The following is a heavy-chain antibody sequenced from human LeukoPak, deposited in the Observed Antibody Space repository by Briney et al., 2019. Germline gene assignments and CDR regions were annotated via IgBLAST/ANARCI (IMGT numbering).Heavy chain of an antibody. Sequence: SETLSLTCTVSGGSISSSSYYWGWIRQPPGKGLEWIGSIYYSGSTYYNPSLKSRVTISVDTSKNQFSPKLSSVTAADTAVYYCATTQTEYSSSSSFWVPDWAFDIWGQGTMVTVSS. CDR3: ATTQTEYSSSSSFWVPDWAFDI. CDR2: IYYSGST. D-gene: IGHD6-6*01. CDR1: GGSISSSSYY. V-gene: IGHV4-39*07. J-gene: IGHJ3*02.